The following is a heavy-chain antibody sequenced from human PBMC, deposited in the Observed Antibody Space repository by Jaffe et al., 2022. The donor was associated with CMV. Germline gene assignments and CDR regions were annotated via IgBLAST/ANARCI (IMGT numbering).Heavy chain of an antibody. Sequence: EVQLVQSGAEVKKPGESLRISCKGSGYSFTNYWISWVRQMPGKGLEWMGRIDPSDSYINYSPSLQGHVTISVDKSSSTAYLQWSSLKASDTAMYYCARYSNTFSRFAPFDYWGQGTLVAVSS. CDR2: IDPSDSYI. V-gene: IGHV5-10-1*03. CDR3: ARYSNTFSRFAPFDY. D-gene: IGHD6-13*01. J-gene: IGHJ4*02. CDR1: GYSFTNYW.